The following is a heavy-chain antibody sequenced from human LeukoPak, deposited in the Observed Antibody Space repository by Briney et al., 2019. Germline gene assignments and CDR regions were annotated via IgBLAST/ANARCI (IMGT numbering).Heavy chain of an antibody. D-gene: IGHD3-22*01. Sequence: SETLSLTCAVYGGSFSGYYWSWIRQPPGKGLEWIGEINHSGSTNYNPSLKSRVTMSVDTSKNQFSLKLSSVTAADTAVYYCARVHLIKVTYYYDSSGYGYYSMDVWGQGTTVTVSS. V-gene: IGHV4-34*01. CDR3: ARVHLIKVTYYYDSSGYGYYSMDV. CDR1: GGSFSGYY. CDR2: INHSGST. J-gene: IGHJ6*02.